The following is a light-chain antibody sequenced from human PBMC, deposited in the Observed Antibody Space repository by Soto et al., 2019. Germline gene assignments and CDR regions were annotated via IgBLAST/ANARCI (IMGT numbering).Light chain of an antibody. J-gene: IGKJ1*01. V-gene: IGKV3-15*01. Sequence: EVLMTQSPATLSGSPGERATLSCRASQSVSRNLAWYQQKRGQAPRLLIYGASTRAIGIPGRFSGSGSGTEFSLTISSLQSEDFAVYYCQQYNNWPQWTFGQGTKVEIK. CDR1: QSVSRN. CDR2: GAS. CDR3: QQYNNWPQWT.